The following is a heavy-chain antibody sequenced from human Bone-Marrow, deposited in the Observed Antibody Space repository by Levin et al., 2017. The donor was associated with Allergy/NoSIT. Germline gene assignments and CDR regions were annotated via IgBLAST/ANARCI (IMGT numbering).Heavy chain of an antibody. V-gene: IGHV3-53*01. J-gene: IGHJ4*02. CDR2: IYSGGNT. CDR1: GFTVSNNY. Sequence: GGSLRLSCAASGFTVSNNYMSWVRQAPGKGLEGVSIIYSGGNTYYGDSVKGRFTMSRDRSKNTVYLQMNSLRAEDTAVYYCATSPTSGYWGQGTLVTVSS. CDR3: ATSPTSGY.